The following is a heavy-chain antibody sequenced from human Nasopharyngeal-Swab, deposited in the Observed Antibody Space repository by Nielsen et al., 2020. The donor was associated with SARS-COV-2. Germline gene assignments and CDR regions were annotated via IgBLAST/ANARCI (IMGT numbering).Heavy chain of an antibody. V-gene: IGHV3-74*01. CDR3: ARERIAAAGTDY. Sequence: GGSLRLSCAASGFTFSSYWMHWVRQAPGKGLVWVSRINSDGSSTSYADSVKGRITISRDNAKNTLYLQMNSLRAEDTAVYYCARERIAAAGTDYWGQGTLVTVSS. J-gene: IGHJ4*02. CDR2: INSDGSST. CDR1: GFTFSSYW. D-gene: IGHD6-13*01.